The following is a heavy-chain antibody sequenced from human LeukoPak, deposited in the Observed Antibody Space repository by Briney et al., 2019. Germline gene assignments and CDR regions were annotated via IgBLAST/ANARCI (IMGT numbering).Heavy chain of an antibody. J-gene: IGHJ4*02. CDR1: GFTFRSYG. Sequence: GGSLRLSCAASGFTFRSYGMHWVRQAPGKGLEWVAFIRYDGSNKYCTDSVKGRFTISRDNSKNTLYLQMNSLRAEDTAVYYCAKDFSVYYYDSRVLDYWGQGTLVTVSS. V-gene: IGHV3-30*02. CDR2: IRYDGSNK. CDR3: AKDFSVYYYDSRVLDY. D-gene: IGHD3-22*01.